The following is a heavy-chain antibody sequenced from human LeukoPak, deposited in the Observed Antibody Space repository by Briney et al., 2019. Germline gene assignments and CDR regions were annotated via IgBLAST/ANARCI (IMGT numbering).Heavy chain of an antibody. D-gene: IGHD3-9*01. CDR1: GGSISNYY. Sequence: SETLSLTCTVSGGSISNYYWSWIRQPAGKGLEWIGHIYTSGSTNYNPSLKSRVNMSVDTSKNQFSLNLSSVTAADTAVYYCARGGVDWTFDYWGQGTLVSVSS. CDR2: IYTSGST. V-gene: IGHV4-4*07. CDR3: ARGGVDWTFDY. J-gene: IGHJ4*02.